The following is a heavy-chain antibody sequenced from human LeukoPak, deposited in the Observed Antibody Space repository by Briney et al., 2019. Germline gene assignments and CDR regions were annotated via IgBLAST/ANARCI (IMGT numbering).Heavy chain of an antibody. Sequence: GGSLRLSCAASGFTFSSYAMGWVRQAPGKGLEWVSAISGSGGSTYYADSVKGRFTISRDNSKNTLYLQMNSLRAEDTAVYYCAKGGNALYYFDYWGQGTLVTVSS. J-gene: IGHJ4*02. V-gene: IGHV3-23*01. CDR2: ISGSGGST. CDR3: AKGGNALYYFDY. CDR1: GFTFSSYA.